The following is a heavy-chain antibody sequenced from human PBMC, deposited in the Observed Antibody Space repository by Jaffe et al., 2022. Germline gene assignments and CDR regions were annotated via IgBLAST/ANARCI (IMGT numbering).Heavy chain of an antibody. CDR2: IRYDGSNK. J-gene: IGHJ4*02. D-gene: IGHD3-9*01. CDR1: GFTFSSYG. V-gene: IGHV3-30*02. Sequence: QVQLVESGGGVVQPGGSLRLSCAASGFTFSSYGMHWVRQAPGKGLEWVAFIRYDGSNKYYADSVKGRFTISRDNSKNTLYLQMNSLRAEDTAVYYCAKDPYSPYDILTGYYNYFDYWGQGTLVTVSS. CDR3: AKDPYSPYDILTGYYNYFDY.